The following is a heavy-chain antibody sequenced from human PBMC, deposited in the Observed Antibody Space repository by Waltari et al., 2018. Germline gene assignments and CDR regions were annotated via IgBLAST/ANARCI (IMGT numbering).Heavy chain of an antibody. CDR2: INDSGST. D-gene: IGHD3-10*01. J-gene: IGHJ3*01. CDR3: AKPGVRGLVIHAFDV. CDR1: GGSFSGYH. V-gene: IGHV4-34*01. Sequence: QVQLRQWGAGLLKPSETLSLTCAVYGGSFSGYHWSWIRQSPEKGLEWIGEINDSGSTNYNPSLKSRVSMSVDTSKNQSSRRLTSVTAADTAVYYCAKPGVRGLVIHAFDVWGQGTMVTVSS.